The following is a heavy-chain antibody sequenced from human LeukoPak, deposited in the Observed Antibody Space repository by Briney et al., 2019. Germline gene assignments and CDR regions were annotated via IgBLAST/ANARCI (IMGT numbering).Heavy chain of an antibody. D-gene: IGHD3-22*01. Sequence: ASVTVSFKASGYTFTDYYMLWVRQAPGQGLEGMGWINPNSGGTNYAQKFQGSVTMTRDTSISTAYMELSRLRSDDTAVYYCARVWFDSSGYPLDYWGQGTLVTVSS. CDR2: INPNSGGT. CDR3: ARVWFDSSGYPLDY. J-gene: IGHJ4*02. V-gene: IGHV1-2*02. CDR1: GYTFTDYY.